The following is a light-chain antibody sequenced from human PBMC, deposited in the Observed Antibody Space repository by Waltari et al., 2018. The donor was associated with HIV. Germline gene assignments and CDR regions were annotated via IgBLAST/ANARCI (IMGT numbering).Light chain of an antibody. Sequence: EVVLTQYPATLSLSPGERATLSCRASHSVSSYLAWYQQKPGQAPRLVIYDASHRATGIPDRFSGSGSGTDFTLTISRLEPEDFAVYYCQQYGSSPWTFGQGTKVEIK. V-gene: IGKV3-20*01. CDR1: HSVSSY. CDR3: QQYGSSPWT. J-gene: IGKJ1*01. CDR2: DAS.